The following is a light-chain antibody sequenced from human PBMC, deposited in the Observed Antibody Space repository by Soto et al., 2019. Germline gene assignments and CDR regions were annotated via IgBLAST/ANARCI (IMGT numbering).Light chain of an antibody. CDR1: SSDVGGYNH. V-gene: IGLV2-14*01. Sequence: QSVLTQPASVSGSPGQSITISCTGTSSDVGGYNHVSWYQHSPGKAPKLILFAVRDRPSGVSHRFSGSKSGNTASLTISGLQAEDEADYYCCSYTSLSTVVFGGGTKVTVL. CDR2: AVR. CDR3: CSYTSLSTVV. J-gene: IGLJ2*01.